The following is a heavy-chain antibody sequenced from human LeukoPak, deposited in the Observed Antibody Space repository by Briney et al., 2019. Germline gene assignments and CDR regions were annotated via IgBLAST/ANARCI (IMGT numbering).Heavy chain of an antibody. CDR3: AREAYDFWSGYYTGDY. Sequence: PSETLSLTCTVSGGSISSYYWSWIRQPPGKGLEWIGYIYYSGRAKYNPSLKSRVTISVDTSKNQFSLKLSSVTAADTAVYYCAREAYDFWSGYYTGDYWGQGTLVTVSS. J-gene: IGHJ4*02. V-gene: IGHV4-59*12. CDR1: GGSISSYY. CDR2: IYYSGRA. D-gene: IGHD3-3*01.